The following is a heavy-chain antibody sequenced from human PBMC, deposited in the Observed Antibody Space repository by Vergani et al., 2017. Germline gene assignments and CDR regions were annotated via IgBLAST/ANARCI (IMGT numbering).Heavy chain of an antibody. CDR2: ISYDGSNK. D-gene: IGHD3-22*01. V-gene: IGHV3-30*03. CDR1: GFTFSSYG. Sequence: QVQLVESGGGVVQPGRSLRLSCAASGFTFSSYGMHWVRQAPGKGLEWVAVISYDGSNKYYADSVKGRFTISRDNSKNTLYLQMNSLRAEDTAVYYCARFHYDSSGYSWVDYWGQGTLVTVSS. J-gene: IGHJ4*02. CDR3: ARFHYDSSGYSWVDY.